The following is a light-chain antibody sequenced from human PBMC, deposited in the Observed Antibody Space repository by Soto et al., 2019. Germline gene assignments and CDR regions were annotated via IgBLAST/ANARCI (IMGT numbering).Light chain of an antibody. CDR1: QSVSSN. V-gene: IGKV3-15*01. CDR2: GAS. Sequence: EIVMTQSPATLSVSPGERATLSCRASQSVSSNLAWYQQKPGKAPRLLIYGASTRATGIPARFSGSGSGTEFTLTISSLQSEDFAVYYCQQYSNWWTFGQGTKVEIK. CDR3: QQYSNWWT. J-gene: IGKJ1*01.